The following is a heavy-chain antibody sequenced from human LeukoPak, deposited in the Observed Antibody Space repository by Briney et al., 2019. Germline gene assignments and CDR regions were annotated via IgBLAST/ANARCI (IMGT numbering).Heavy chain of an antibody. V-gene: IGHV3-33*01. Sequence: GRSLRLSCAASGFTFSSYGMHWVRQAPGKGLEWVAVIWDDGSNKYYGDSVKGRFTISRDNSKNTLYLQMNSLRAEDTAVYYCARDLGYNYGSGSFNWFDPWGQGTLVTVSS. CDR1: GFTFSSYG. D-gene: IGHD3-10*01. CDR3: ARDLGYNYGSGSFNWFDP. CDR2: IWDDGSNK. J-gene: IGHJ5*02.